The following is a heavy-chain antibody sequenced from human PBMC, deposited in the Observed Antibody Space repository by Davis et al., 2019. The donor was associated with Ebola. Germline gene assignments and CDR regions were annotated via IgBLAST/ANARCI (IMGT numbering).Heavy chain of an antibody. V-gene: IGHV1-18*01. CDR1: GYTFTGYD. J-gene: IGHJ4*02. CDR2: INPHNGNT. D-gene: IGHD1-26*01. CDR3: ARTFVGGWLFDY. Sequence: AASVKVSCKASGYTFTGYDINWVRQAPGQGLEWMGRINPHNGNTNYAQNVQGRVTMTTDTSTSTAYMEMSSLTSEDTAVYYCARTFVGGWLFDYWGQGTLVTVSS.